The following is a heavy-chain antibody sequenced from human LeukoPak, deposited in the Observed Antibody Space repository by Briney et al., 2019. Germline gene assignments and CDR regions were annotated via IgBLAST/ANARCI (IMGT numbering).Heavy chain of an antibody. D-gene: IGHD3-10*01. CDR2: IRYDGSNK. Sequence: GGFLRLSCAASGFTFSSYGMHWVRQAPGKGLEWVAFIRYDGSNKYYADSVKGRFTISRDNSKNTLYLQMNSLRAEDTAVYYCAKDRFYYGSSTKGYWGQGTVVSVSS. V-gene: IGHV3-30*02. J-gene: IGHJ4*02. CDR3: AKDRFYYGSSTKGY. CDR1: GFTFSSYG.